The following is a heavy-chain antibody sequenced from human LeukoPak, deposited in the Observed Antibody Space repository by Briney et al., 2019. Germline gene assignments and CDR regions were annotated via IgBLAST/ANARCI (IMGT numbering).Heavy chain of an antibody. D-gene: IGHD3-10*01. CDR3: ARGRGENYYGSGSFFDY. J-gene: IGHJ4*02. CDR1: GYTFISYG. CDR2: ISAYNGNT. V-gene: IGHV1-18*01. Sequence: ASVKVSCKASGYTFISYGINWVRQAPGQGLEWMGWISAYNGNTKYAQKLQGRVTMTRDTSTSLAYMELRSLRSDDTAVYYCARGRGENYYGSGSFFDYGGQGNLVTVSS.